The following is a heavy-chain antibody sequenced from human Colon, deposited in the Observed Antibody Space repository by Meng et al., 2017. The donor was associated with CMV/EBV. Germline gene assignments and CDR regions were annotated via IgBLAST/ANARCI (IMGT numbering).Heavy chain of an antibody. CDR1: GFTFSNYW. CDR3: ARDPFIKAFDI. V-gene: IGHV3-7*01. CDR2: IKEDGSEK. Sequence: GSVKVSCAASGFTFSNYWMTWLRQAPGRGLELVAHIKEDGSEKYFVGSVKGRFTISRDNAKNSLYLQMNSLRAEDTAVYYCARDPFIKAFDIWGQGTMVTVSS. J-gene: IGHJ3*02.